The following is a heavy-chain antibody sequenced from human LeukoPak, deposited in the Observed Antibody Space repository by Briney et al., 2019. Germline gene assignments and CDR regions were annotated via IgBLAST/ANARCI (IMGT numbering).Heavy chain of an antibody. CDR3: ASPDSKYSSGWYLGY. Sequence: PGGSLRLSCAASGFTFSDYYMSWIRQAPGKGLEWVSYISSSGSTIYYADSVKGRFTISRDNAKNSLYLQMNSLRAEDTAVYYCASPDSKYSSGWYLGYWGQRALVTVSS. J-gene: IGHJ4*02. CDR2: ISSSGSTI. CDR1: GFTFSDYY. D-gene: IGHD6-19*01. V-gene: IGHV3-11*01.